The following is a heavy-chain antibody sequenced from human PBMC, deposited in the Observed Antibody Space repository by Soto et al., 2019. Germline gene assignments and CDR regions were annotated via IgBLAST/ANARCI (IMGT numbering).Heavy chain of an antibody. Sequence: GASVKVSCKASGYTFTSDGISWVRQAPGQGLEWMGWISAYNGNTNYAQKLQGRVTMTTDTSTSTAYMELRSLRSDDTAVYYCARMGGYMTNGYYYGMDVWGQGTTVTVSS. D-gene: IGHD1-1*01. CDR2: ISAYNGNT. V-gene: IGHV1-18*01. CDR1: GYTFTSDG. J-gene: IGHJ6*02. CDR3: ARMGGYMTNGYYYGMDV.